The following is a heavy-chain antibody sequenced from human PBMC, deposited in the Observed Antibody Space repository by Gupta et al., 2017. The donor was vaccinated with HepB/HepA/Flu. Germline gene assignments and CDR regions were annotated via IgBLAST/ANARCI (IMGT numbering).Heavy chain of an antibody. CDR1: GGTFSRYP. V-gene: IGHV1-69*04. CDR2: IIPILGKP. CDR3: ARDPHVDRTSDH. Sequence: QVQLVQSGAEVKKPGSSVKVSCKASGGTFSRYPISWVRQAPGQGLEWMGRIIPILGKPDYAQKFQGRVTITADKFTSTAYMELSSLRSDDTAIYYCARDPHVDRTSDHWGQGTLVTVSS. D-gene: IGHD5-12*01. J-gene: IGHJ4*02.